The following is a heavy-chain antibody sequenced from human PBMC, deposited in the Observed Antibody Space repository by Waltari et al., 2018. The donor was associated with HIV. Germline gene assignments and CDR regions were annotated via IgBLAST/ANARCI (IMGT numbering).Heavy chain of an antibody. CDR3: TRDPQDGYYYDSRTYAHGAFDV. J-gene: IGHJ3*01. V-gene: IGHV1-18*01. CDR2: SSAYNGNT. Sequence: SYGISWVRQAPGQGLEWMGWSSAYNGNTNYVQKFQGRVTMTTDTSTSTAYMDLRSLRSDDTAVYYCTRDPQDGYYYDSRTYAHGAFDVWGQGTMVTVSS. CDR1: SYG. D-gene: IGHD3-22*01.